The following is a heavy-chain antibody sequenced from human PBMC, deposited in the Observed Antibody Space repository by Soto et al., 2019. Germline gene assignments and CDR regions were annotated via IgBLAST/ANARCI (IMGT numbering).Heavy chain of an antibody. CDR1: GGSFSGYY. CDR2: INHSGST. J-gene: IGHJ5*02. Sequence: SETLSLTCAVYGGSFSGYYWSWIRQPPGKGLEWIGEINHSGSTNYNPSLKSRVTISVDTSKNQFSLKLSSVTAADTAVYYCARVTTIFGVVTPPWFDPWGQGTLVTVSS. D-gene: IGHD3-3*01. V-gene: IGHV4-34*01. CDR3: ARVTTIFGVVTPPWFDP.